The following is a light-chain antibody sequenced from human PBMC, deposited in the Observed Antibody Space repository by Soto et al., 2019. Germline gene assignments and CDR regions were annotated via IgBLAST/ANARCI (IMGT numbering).Light chain of an antibody. V-gene: IGLV1-40*01. CDR2: GNN. CDR3: QSYDSSLSGYV. CDR1: SSNIGAGYD. J-gene: IGLJ1*01. Sequence: QAVVTQPPSVSGAPGQRVTISCTGSSSNIGAGYDVHWYQQLPGTAPKLLIYGNNNRPSGVPDRFSGSKSGTSDSLAITGLQAEDEADYYCQSYDSSLSGYVFGTGTKLTVL.